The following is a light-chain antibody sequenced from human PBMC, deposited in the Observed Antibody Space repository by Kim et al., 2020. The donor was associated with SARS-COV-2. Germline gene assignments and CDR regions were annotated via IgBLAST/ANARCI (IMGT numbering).Light chain of an antibody. J-gene: IGLJ3*02. CDR2: EDN. V-gene: IGLV3-1*01. CDR3: QAWDGSSWV. CDR1: KLGNRY. Sequence: YELTQPPSVSVSPGQTANIACSGDKLGNRYASWYQQMSGQSPVLVIYEDNKRPSGIPDRFSGSNSGNTATLTISETQSVDESDYYCQAWDGSSWVFGGGTQLTVL.